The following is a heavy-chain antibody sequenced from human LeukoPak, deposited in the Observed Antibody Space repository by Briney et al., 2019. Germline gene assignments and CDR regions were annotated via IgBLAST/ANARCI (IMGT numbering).Heavy chain of an antibody. V-gene: IGHV3-74*01. CDR3: VRDPSNSGNWFDL. Sequence: PGGSLRLSCAASGFNLRDYWTHWVRQAPGKGLVWVSRLGTDGTYTNYADSVTGRFTISRDNAKNTLYLQMDSLRAEDTSFYYCVRDPSNSGNWFDLWGQGTLVTVSS. J-gene: IGHJ5*02. CDR1: GFNLRDYW. D-gene: IGHD4-11*01. CDR2: LGTDGTYT.